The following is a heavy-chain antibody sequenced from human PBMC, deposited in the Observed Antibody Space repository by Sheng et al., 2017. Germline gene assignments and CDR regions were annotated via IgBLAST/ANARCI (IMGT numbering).Heavy chain of an antibody. J-gene: IGHJ5*02. V-gene: IGHV4-4*07. Sequence: QVQLQESGPGLVKPSETLSLTCTVSGGSISSYYWSWIRQPAGKGLEWIGRIYTSGSTNYNPSLKSRVTMSVDTSKNQFSLKLSSVTAADTAVYYCAREMEYCTNGVCYKGGVWFDPWGQGTLVTVSS. CDR1: GGSISSYY. D-gene: IGHD2-8*01. CDR2: IYTSGST. CDR3: AREMEYCTNGVCYKGGVWFDP.